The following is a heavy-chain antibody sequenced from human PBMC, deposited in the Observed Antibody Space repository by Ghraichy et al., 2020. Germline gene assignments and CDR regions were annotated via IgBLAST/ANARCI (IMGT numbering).Heavy chain of an antibody. V-gene: IGHV4-34*01. J-gene: IGHJ4*02. CDR3: ARRSSPPRRRIAVAGTDY. D-gene: IGHD6-19*01. Sequence: SETLSLTCAVYGGSFSGYYWSWIRQPPGKGLEWIGEINHSGSTNYNPSLKSRVTISVDTSKNQFSLKLSSVTAADTAVYYCARRSSPPRRRIAVAGTDYWGQGTLVTVSS. CDR1: GGSFSGYY. CDR2: INHSGST.